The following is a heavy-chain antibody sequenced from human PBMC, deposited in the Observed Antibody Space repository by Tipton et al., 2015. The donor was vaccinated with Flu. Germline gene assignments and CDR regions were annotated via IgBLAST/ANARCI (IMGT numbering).Heavy chain of an antibody. V-gene: IGHV3-7*01. CDR1: GFTFSNYW. D-gene: IGHD1-26*01. Sequence: SLRLSCAASGFTFSNYWMSWVRQAPGKGLEWVANIKADGSETYYVDSVKGRFTISRDNARDSLSLQMNSLRAEDTALYYCTRDCYERVGATDYWGQGTLVTVSS. CDR2: IKADGSET. J-gene: IGHJ4*02. CDR3: TRDCYERVGATDY.